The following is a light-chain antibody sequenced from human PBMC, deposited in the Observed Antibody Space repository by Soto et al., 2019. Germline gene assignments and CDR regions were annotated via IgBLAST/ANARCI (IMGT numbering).Light chain of an antibody. J-gene: IGLJ1*01. V-gene: IGLV2-8*01. CDR2: EVS. Sequence: QSVLTQPPSASGSPGQSVTISCTGTSSDVGGYNYVSWYQQHPGKAPKLIIYEVSKRPSGVPDRFSGSKSGNTASLTVSGLQIVYEADYSSRIYAATPYVVGTGTKV. CDR3: RIYAATPYV. CDR1: SSDVGGYNY.